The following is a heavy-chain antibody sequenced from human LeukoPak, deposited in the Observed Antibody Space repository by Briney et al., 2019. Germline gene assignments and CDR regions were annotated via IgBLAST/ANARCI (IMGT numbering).Heavy chain of an antibody. D-gene: IGHD6-13*01. CDR3: ARRHFHSSSWQNFDY. J-gene: IGHJ4*02. V-gene: IGHV5-51*01. Sequence: GESLKISCKGSGYSFTTYGIAWVRQMPGKGLEWMGIIYPGDSETRYSPSFQGQVTISADKSISTAYLQWSSLKASDTAMYYCARRHFHSSSWQNFDYWGQGTLVTVSS. CDR1: GYSFTTYG. CDR2: IYPGDSET.